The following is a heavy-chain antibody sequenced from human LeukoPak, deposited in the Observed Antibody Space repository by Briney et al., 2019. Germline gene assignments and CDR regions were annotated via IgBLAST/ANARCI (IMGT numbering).Heavy chain of an antibody. V-gene: IGHV1-2*02. J-gene: IGHJ4*02. CDR3: ARDVPTTVTTYVQYYIDY. CDR2: INPNSGGT. D-gene: IGHD4-17*01. Sequence: ASVKVSCKASGYTFTGYYMHWVRQAPGQGLEWMGWINPNSGGTNYAQKFQGRVTMTRDTSISTAYMELSRLRSDDTAVYYCARDVPTTVTTYVQYYIDYWGQGTLVTVSS. CDR1: GYTFTGYY.